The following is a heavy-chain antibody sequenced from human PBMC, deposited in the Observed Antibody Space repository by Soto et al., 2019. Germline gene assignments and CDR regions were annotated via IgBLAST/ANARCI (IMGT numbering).Heavy chain of an antibody. CDR2: TIPIFDTP. D-gene: IGHD3-10*01. Sequence: QMLLVQSGAEVKKPGSSVKISCKASGGTFGNLGISWLRQAPGQGLEWMGGTIPIFDTPHYAEKFRDRVTITADATTTAYLELTSLTSADTATYYCARDREDGSGTKYNWFDSWGQGTLVTVSS. V-gene: IGHV1-69*01. CDR3: ARDREDGSGTKYNWFDS. J-gene: IGHJ5*01. CDR1: GGTFGNLG.